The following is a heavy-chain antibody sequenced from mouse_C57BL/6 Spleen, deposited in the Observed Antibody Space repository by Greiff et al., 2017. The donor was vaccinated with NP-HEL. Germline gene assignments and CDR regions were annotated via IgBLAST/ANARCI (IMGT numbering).Heavy chain of an antibody. J-gene: IGHJ3*01. D-gene: IGHD1-1*01. Sequence: EVQLQQSGAELVRPGASVKLSRTASGFNIKDDYMHWVKQRPEQGLEWIGWIDPENGDTEYASKFQGKATITADTSSNTAYLQLSSLTSEDTAVYYCTRGYGSSPWFAYWGQGTLVTVSA. V-gene: IGHV14-4*01. CDR3: TRGYGSSPWFAY. CDR2: IDPENGDT. CDR1: GFNIKDDY.